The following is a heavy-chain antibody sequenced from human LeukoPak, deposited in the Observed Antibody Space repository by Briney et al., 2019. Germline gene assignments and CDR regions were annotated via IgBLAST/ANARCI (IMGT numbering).Heavy chain of an antibody. CDR3: ARQFPFRLPDY. Sequence: SETLSLTCTVSGGSISSSSYYWGWIRQPPGKGLEWIGEINHSGSTNYNPSLKSRVTISVDTSKNQFSLKLSSVTAADTAVYYCARQFPFRLPDYWGQGTLVTVSS. J-gene: IGHJ4*02. CDR2: INHSGST. CDR1: GGSISSSSYY. V-gene: IGHV4-39*01.